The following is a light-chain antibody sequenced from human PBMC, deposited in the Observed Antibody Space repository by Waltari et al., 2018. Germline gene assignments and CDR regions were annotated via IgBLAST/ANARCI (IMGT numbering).Light chain of an antibody. J-gene: IGLJ2*01. Sequence: QSALTQPASVSGSPGQTITISCTGSSTDIGHYNFVSWYQQSPGTAPKLILYDVSNRPPGISSRVSGSKSATTASLTISGLQAEDEADYYCSSYTTKNTLLFGGGTKLTVL. CDR3: SSYTTKNTLL. CDR2: DVS. CDR1: STDIGHYNF. V-gene: IGLV2-14*03.